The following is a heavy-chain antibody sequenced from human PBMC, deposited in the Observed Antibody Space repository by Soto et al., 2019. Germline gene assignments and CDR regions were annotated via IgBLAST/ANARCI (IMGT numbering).Heavy chain of an antibody. V-gene: IGHV3-30-3*01. CDR3: ARRATRYEPHYGSGSYEFDY. Sequence: PGGSLRLSCAASGFTFGSYAMLWVRQAPGKGLEWVAVISYDGSNKYYADSVKGRFTISRDNSKNTLYLQMNSLRAEDTAVYYCARRATRYEPHYGSGSYEFDYWGQGTLVTVSS. D-gene: IGHD3-10*01. CDR1: GFTFGSYA. J-gene: IGHJ4*02. CDR2: ISYDGSNK.